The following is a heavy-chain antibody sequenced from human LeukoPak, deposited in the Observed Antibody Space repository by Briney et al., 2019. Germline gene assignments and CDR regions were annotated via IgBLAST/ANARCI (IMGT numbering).Heavy chain of an antibody. J-gene: IGHJ3*02. D-gene: IGHD4-11*01. Sequence: SETLSLTCTVSGGSISSYYWSWIRQPPGKGLEWIGYIYYSGSTNYNPSLKSRVTISVDTSKNQFSLKLSSVTAADTAVYYCARALVTTAELVAFDIWGQGTMVTVSS. CDR2: IYYSGST. V-gene: IGHV4-59*01. CDR3: ARALVTTAELVAFDI. CDR1: GGSISSYY.